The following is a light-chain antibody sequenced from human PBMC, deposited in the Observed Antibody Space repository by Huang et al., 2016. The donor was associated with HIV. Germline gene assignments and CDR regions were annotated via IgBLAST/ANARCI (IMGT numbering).Light chain of an antibody. Sequence: EIVMTQSPATLSVSPGERATLSCRASRSLSSTLAWYQQKLGQAPRLLIYGASTRATGIPARFSGSGSGTEFTLTISSLQSEDFAVYYCQQYNNWPPAFGQGTKVEIK. V-gene: IGKV3-15*01. J-gene: IGKJ1*01. CDR2: GAS. CDR1: RSLSST. CDR3: QQYNNWPPA.